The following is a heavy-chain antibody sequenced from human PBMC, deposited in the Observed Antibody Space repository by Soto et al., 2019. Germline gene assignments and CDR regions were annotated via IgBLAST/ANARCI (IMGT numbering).Heavy chain of an antibody. V-gene: IGHV3-48*02. Sequence: DVQLVEFGGGFIQPGGSLRLSCAASGFSLANYPMNWVRQTPGKGLEWVSYISPRGETIYYTESVQGRFTISRDNARNSMSLQMNSLRDEDTALYYCSKGPHTNVGWPYYFDSLGQGVPVTVSS. CDR3: SKGPHTNVGWPYYFDS. CDR2: ISPRGETI. J-gene: IGHJ4*02. CDR1: GFSLANYP. D-gene: IGHD6-19*01.